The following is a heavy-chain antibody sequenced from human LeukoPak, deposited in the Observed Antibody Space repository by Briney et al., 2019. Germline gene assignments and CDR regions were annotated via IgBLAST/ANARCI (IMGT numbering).Heavy chain of an antibody. D-gene: IGHD3-16*02. CDR1: GGTFSSYA. V-gene: IGHV1-69*13. Sequence: SVKVSCKASGGTFSSYAISWVRQAPGQGLEWMGGIIPIFGTANYAQKSQGRVTITADESTSTAYMELSSLRSEDTAVYYCARGTGSYRPADYWGQGTPVTVSS. CDR2: IIPIFGTA. CDR3: ARGTGSYRPADY. J-gene: IGHJ4*02.